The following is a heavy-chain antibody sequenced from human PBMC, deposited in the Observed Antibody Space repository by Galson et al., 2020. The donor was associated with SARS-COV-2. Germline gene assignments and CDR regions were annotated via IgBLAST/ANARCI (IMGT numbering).Heavy chain of an antibody. D-gene: IGHD1-26*01. CDR2: INPSGRST. CDR3: ARDRSGIETFWFDP. Sequence: ASVQVSCKASGYTFNSYYMHWVRQAPRQGLEWMGIINPSGRSTSYAQKFQGRVTMTRDTSTSTVYMELSSLRSEDTAVYYCARDRSGIETFWFDPWGQGTLVTVSS. J-gene: IGHJ5*02. V-gene: IGHV1-46*02. CDR1: GYTFNSYY.